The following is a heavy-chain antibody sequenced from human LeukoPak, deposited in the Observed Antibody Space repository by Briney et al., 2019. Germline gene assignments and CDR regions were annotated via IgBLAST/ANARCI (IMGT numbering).Heavy chain of an antibody. V-gene: IGHV3-30-3*01. CDR1: GFTFSNYA. D-gene: IGHD4-17*01. J-gene: IGHJ4*02. CDR2: ISYDGSNK. CDR3: ARAMTTVTFLDY. Sequence: TGGSLRLSCAASGFTFSNYAMHWVRQAPGKGLEWVAVISYDGSNKYYADSVKGRFTISRDNSKNTLYLQMNSLRAEDTAVYYCARAMTTVTFLDYWGQGTLVTVSS.